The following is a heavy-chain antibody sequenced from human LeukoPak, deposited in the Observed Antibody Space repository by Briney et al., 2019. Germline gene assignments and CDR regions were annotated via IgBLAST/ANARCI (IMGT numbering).Heavy chain of an antibody. CDR1: GFTFSSYS. CDR3: ARGGAARPDF. V-gene: IGHV3-21*01. D-gene: IGHD6-6*01. Sequence: GGSLRLSCAASGFTFSSYSMNWVRQAPGKGLEWVSSISSSNTYIYYADSVRGRFTISRDNAKNSLYLQMNSLRVEDTAVYYCARGGAARPDFWGQGTLVTVSS. CDR2: ISSSNTYI. J-gene: IGHJ4*02.